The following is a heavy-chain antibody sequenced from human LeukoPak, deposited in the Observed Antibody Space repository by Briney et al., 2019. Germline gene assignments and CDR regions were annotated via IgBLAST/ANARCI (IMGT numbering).Heavy chain of an antibody. D-gene: IGHD3-22*01. V-gene: IGHV1-24*01. J-gene: IGHJ3*02. CDR1: GYTLTELS. CDR2: FDPENGET. CDR3: ARDDYDSQDAFDI. Sequence: GASVKVSCKVSGYTLTELSMHWVRQAPGKGLEWMGGFDPENGETIYAQKFQGRVTMTEDTSTDTAYMELSSLRSDDTAVYYCARDDYDSQDAFDIWGQGTMVTVSS.